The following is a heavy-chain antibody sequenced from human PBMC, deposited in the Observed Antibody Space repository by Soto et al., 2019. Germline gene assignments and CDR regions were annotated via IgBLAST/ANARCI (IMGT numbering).Heavy chain of an antibody. Sequence: SVKVSCKASGGTFSSYAISWVRQAPGQGLEWMGGIIPIFGTANYAQKFQGRVTITADESTSTAYMELSSLRSEDTAVYYCVSLALPYYYDISLSLRPFDYXGRG. CDR1: GGTFSSYA. D-gene: IGHD3-22*01. CDR2: IIPIFGTA. V-gene: IGHV1-69*13. CDR3: VSLALPYYYDISLSLRPFDY. J-gene: IGHJ4*02.